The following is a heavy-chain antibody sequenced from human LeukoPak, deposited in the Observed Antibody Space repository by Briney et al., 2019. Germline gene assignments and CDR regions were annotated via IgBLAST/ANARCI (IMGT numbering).Heavy chain of an antibody. CDR3: ACYDILTGYYGFDY. V-gene: IGHV1-8*02. CDR1: GGTFSSYA. J-gene: IGHJ4*02. Sequence: ASVKVSCKASGGTFSSYAISWVRQAPGQGLEWMGWINPNSGGTNYAQKFQGRVTMTEDTSTDTAYMELSSLRSEDTAVYYCACYDILTGYYGFDYWGQGTLVTVSS. CDR2: INPNSGGT. D-gene: IGHD3-9*01.